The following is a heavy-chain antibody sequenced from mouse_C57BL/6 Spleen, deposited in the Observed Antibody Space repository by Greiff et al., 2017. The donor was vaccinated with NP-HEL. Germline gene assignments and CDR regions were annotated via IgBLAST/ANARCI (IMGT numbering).Heavy chain of an antibody. CDR2: IDPADGNT. J-gene: IGHJ2*01. CDR3: ARGDSLYFDY. D-gene: IGHD2-13*01. V-gene: IGHV14-3*01. Sequence: EVKLMESVAELVRPGASVKLSCTASGFNIKNTYMHWVKQRPEQGLEWIGRIDPADGNTKYAPKFQGKSTITADTSSNTAYLQLSSLTSEDAAIYDCARGDSLYFDYWGQGTTLTVSS. CDR1: GFNIKNTY.